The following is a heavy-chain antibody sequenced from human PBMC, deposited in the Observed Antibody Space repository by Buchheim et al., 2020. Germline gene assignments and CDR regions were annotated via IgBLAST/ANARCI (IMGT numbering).Heavy chain of an antibody. Sequence: QVQLQESGPGLVKPSGTLSLTCAVSSGSISSSYWWSWVRQPPGKGLEWIGEISQSGDTSYTPSLKSRVSMSLDNSKNTLSLNLNSVTAADTAVYYCARNYYFYGMDVWGQGTT. CDR3: ARNYYFYGMDV. V-gene: IGHV4-4*02. CDR1: SGSISSSYW. J-gene: IGHJ6*02. CDR2: ISQSGDT.